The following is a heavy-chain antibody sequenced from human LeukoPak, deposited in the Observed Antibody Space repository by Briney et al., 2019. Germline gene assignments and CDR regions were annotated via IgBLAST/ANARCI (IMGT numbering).Heavy chain of an antibody. CDR2: IYYSGST. CDR3: ARYYGDYSAAFDI. J-gene: IGHJ3*02. D-gene: IGHD4-17*01. Sequence: PSETLSLTCTVSGGSISSGGYYWSWIRQHPGKGLEWIGYIYYSGSTYYNPSLKSRVTISVDTSKNQFSLKLSSVTAADTAVYYCARYYGDYSAAFDIWGQGTMVTVSS. V-gene: IGHV4-31*03. CDR1: GGSISSGGYY.